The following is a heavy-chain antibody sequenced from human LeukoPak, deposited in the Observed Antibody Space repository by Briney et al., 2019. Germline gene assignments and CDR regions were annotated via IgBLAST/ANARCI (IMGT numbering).Heavy chain of an antibody. CDR2: ISWNSGNI. CDR3: AKDNRGSYGDYMDV. Sequence: GGSLRLSCAASGFTFDDYAMHWVRQTPGKGLEWVSGISWNSGNIGYADSVKGRFTISRDNAKNSLYLQMNSLIAEDMALYYCAKDNRGSYGDYMDVWGKGTTVTVSS. D-gene: IGHD1-26*01. CDR1: GFTFDDYA. J-gene: IGHJ6*03. V-gene: IGHV3-9*03.